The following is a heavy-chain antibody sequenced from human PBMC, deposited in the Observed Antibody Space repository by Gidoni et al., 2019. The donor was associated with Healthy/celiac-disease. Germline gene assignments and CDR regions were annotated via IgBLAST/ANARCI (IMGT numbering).Heavy chain of an antibody. J-gene: IGHJ5*02. CDR1: GFTFSSHG. V-gene: IGHV3-33*01. CDR2: IWYDGSNK. Sequence: QVQLVESGGGVVQPGRSLRISCAASGFTFSSHGMHWVRQAPGQGLEWVAVIWYDGSNKYYADSVKGRFTISRDKSKNTLYLQMNSLRAEDTAVYYCARDGWFGEFTILGNWFDPWGQGTLVTVSS. D-gene: IGHD3-10*01. CDR3: ARDGWFGEFTILGNWFDP.